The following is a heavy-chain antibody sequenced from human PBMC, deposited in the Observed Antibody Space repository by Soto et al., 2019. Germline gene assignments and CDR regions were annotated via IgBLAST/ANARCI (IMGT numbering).Heavy chain of an antibody. Sequence: QVQLVQSGAEVKKPGASVKVSCKASGYTFTSYAMHWVRQAPGQRLEWMGWINAGNGNTKYSQKFQGRVTITRDTAASTAYMELSSLRSEDTAVYYCARGTDTAMVRNWGQGTLVTVSS. D-gene: IGHD5-18*01. J-gene: IGHJ4*02. V-gene: IGHV1-3*01. CDR2: INAGNGNT. CDR1: GYTFTSYA. CDR3: ARGTDTAMVRN.